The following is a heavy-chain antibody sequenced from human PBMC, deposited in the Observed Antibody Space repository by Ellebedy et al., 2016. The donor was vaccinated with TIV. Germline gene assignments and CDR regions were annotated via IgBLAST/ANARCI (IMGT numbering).Heavy chain of an antibody. D-gene: IGHD3-22*01. CDR3: ARGGRDSSGQYEDWYYDL. J-gene: IGHJ2*01. V-gene: IGHV3-33*01. Sequence: GGSLRLSCAASRFILSNYGVHWVRQAPGKGLAWVALIWFDGSKQYYADSVKGRFTISRDNFKNTVYLQMNSLRVEDTAVYYCARGGRDSSGQYEDWYYDLWGRGTLATVSS. CDR1: RFILSNYG. CDR2: IWFDGSKQ.